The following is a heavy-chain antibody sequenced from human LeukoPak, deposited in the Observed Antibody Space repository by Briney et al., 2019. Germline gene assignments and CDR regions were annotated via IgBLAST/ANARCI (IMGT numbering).Heavy chain of an antibody. CDR1: GFTFDDYA. Sequence: GGSLRLSCAASGFTFDDYAMHWVRQAPGKGLEWVSGISWNRNTIGYADSVKGRFTISRDNAKKSLYLQMNSLRAEDTALYYCVVSVPGYSGYDRPTWGQGTLVTVSS. D-gene: IGHD5-12*01. V-gene: IGHV3-9*01. CDR2: ISWNRNTI. CDR3: VVSVPGYSGYDRPT. J-gene: IGHJ4*02.